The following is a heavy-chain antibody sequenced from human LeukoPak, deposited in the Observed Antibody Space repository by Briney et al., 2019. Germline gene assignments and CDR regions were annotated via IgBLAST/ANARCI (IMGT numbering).Heavy chain of an antibody. CDR3: ARDRGLYSSSRNWFDP. CDR2: INAGNGNT. D-gene: IGHD6-13*01. J-gene: IGHJ5*02. CDR1: GYTFTSYA. V-gene: IGHV1-3*01. Sequence: GASVKVSCKASGYTFTSYAMHWVRQAPGQRLEWMGWINAGNGNTKYSQKFQGRVTITRDTSASTAYMELSSLRSEDTAVYYCARDRGLYSSSRNWFDPWGQGTLVTVSS.